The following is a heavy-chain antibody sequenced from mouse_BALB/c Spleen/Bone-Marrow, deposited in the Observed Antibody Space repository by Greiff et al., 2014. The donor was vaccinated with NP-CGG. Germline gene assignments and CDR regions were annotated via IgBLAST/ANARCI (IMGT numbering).Heavy chain of an antibody. V-gene: IGHV1S127*01. CDR1: GYTFTSYW. J-gene: IGHJ3*01. Sequence: VQLQQSGAELVKPGASVKMPCKASGYTFTSYWMHWVKQRPGQGLEWIGVIDPSDSYTSYNQKFKGKATLTVDTSSSTAYMQLSGLTSEDSAVYYCTIYYRSFAYWGQGTLVTVSA. CDR3: TIYYRSFAY. CDR2: IDPSDSYT. D-gene: IGHD2-14*01.